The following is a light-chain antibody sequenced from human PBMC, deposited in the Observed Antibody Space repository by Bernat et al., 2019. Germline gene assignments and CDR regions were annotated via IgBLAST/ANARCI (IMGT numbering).Light chain of an antibody. V-gene: IGKV2-30*02. J-gene: IGKJ1*01. Sequence: DVVMTQSPLSLLVTLGQPASISCRSSQSLVHTDGNTYLNWFHQRSGQPPRRLIHKVSNRDSGIPDRFSGSGSGTYFTLEISRVEAEDAGLYYCMQGTHWPLWTFGQGTKVEIE. CDR1: QSLVHTDGNTY. CDR2: KVS. CDR3: MQGTHWPLWT.